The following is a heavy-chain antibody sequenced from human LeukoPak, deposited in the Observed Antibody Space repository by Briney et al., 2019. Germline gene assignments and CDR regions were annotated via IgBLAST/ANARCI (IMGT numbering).Heavy chain of an antibody. CDR1: GGSISSGSYY. D-gene: IGHD3-3*01. J-gene: IGHJ4*02. Sequence: PSETLSLTCTVSGGSISSGSYYWSWIRQPAGKGLEWIGRIYTSGSTNYNPSLKSRVTISVDTSKNQFSLKLSSVTAADTAVYYCARGVGQKSYYDFWSGYPPLYDYWGQGTLVTVSS. CDR2: IYTSGST. CDR3: ARGVGQKSYYDFWSGYPPLYDY. V-gene: IGHV4-61*02.